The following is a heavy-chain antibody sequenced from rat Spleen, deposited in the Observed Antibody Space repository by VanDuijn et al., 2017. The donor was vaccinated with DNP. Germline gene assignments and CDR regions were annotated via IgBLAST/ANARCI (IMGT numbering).Heavy chain of an antibody. CDR2: ISYDGSRT. CDR1: GFTFSDYA. Sequence: EVQLVESGGGLVQPGRSLKLSCAASGFTFSDYAMAWVRQAPKKGLEWVATISYDGSRTYYRDSVKGRFTISRDNAKSTLYLQMDSLRSEDTATYDCARDLGAPDWGQGVMVTVSS. V-gene: IGHV5-17*01. D-gene: IGHD5-1*01. CDR3: ARDLGAPD. J-gene: IGHJ2*01.